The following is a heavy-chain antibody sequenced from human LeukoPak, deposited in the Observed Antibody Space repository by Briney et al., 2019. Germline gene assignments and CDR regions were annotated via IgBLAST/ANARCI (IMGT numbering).Heavy chain of an antibody. CDR3: ATDKSYGDANDF. Sequence: GGSLRLSCAASGFIFSNYWMSWVRQGPGKGLEWVANIKQDGSEKYYVDSVKGRFTISRDNAKNSLYLQMNRLRAEDTAVYYCATDKSYGDANDFWGQGTLVTVSS. CDR1: GFIFSNYW. V-gene: IGHV3-7*01. D-gene: IGHD4-17*01. CDR2: IKQDGSEK. J-gene: IGHJ4*02.